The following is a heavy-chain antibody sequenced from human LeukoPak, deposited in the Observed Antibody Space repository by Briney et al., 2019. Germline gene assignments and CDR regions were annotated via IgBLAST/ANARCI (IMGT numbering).Heavy chain of an antibody. CDR3: ARNNGMDV. V-gene: IGHV3-7*03. J-gene: IGHJ6*02. CDR1: GFTLSNHW. Sequence: GGSLRLSCVASGFTLSNHWMTWVRQVPGRGPEWVANVNRDGSETYYLDSVKGRFTISKDNAKNSLYLQMNSLRAEDTALYHCARNNGMDVWGQGTTVIVSS. CDR2: VNRDGSET.